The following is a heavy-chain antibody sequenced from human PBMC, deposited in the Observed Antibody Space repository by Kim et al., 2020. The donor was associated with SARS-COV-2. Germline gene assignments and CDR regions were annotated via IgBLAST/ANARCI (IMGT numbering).Heavy chain of an antibody. D-gene: IGHD5-18*01. CDR3: ARRGPGQDTAMGYYFDF. Sequence: GGSLRLSCAASGFTFSQFAIHWVRQAPGQGLEWVALIGYDGSLKEYADSVRGRFTISRDNSKNTVNLQMTSLTTEDTAIYYCARRGPGQDTAMGYYFDF. J-gene: IGHJ4*01. V-gene: IGHV3-30*04. CDR1: GFTFSQFA. CDR2: IGYDGSLK.